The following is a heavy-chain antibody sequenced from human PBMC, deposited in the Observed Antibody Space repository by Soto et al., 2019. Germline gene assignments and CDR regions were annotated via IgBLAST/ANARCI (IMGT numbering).Heavy chain of an antibody. D-gene: IGHD2-15*01. CDR2: INPNSGGT. Sequence: ASVNVSCKASGYTFTGYYMHWVRQAPGQGLEWMGWINPNSGGTNYAQKFQGRVTMTRDTSISTAYMELSRLRSDDTAVYYCARVTGSGSYGMDVWGQGTTVTVSS. CDR3: ARVTGSGSYGMDV. J-gene: IGHJ6*02. V-gene: IGHV1-2*02. CDR1: GYTFTGYY.